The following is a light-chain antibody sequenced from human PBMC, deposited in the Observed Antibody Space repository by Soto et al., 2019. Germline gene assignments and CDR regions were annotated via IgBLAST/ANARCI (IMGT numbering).Light chain of an antibody. CDR1: QSVSSSY. CDR3: QQYGSSPLT. J-gene: IGKJ4*01. V-gene: IGKV3-20*01. Sequence: EIVLTQSPGTLSLSPGERDTVSCRASQSVSSSYLAWYQQKPGQAPRLLIYGASSRATGIPDRFSGSGSGTDITLTISRLEPEDFAVYYCQQYGSSPLTFGGGTKVEIK. CDR2: GAS.